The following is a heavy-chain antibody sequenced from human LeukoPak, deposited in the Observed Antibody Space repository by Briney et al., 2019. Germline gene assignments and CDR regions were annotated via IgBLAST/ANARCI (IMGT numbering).Heavy chain of an antibody. CDR2: IGTAGDT. Sequence: GGPLRLSRGASGFTFSSYDMHWARQAAGKGLEWVSAIGTAGDTYYSGSVKGRVTISRENAKNSLYLQINGLTAGDTAVYYCARSYSSSWNFDYWGQGTLVTVSS. J-gene: IGHJ4*02. CDR1: GFTFSSYD. V-gene: IGHV3-13*04. CDR3: ARSYSSSWNFDY. D-gene: IGHD6-13*01.